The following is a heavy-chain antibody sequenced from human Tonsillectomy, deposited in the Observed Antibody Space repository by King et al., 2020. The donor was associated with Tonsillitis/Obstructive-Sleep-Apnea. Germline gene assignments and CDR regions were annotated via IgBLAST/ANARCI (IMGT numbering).Heavy chain of an antibody. V-gene: IGHV4-31*01. CDR3: ASTDSSSWYGAFDI. CDR1: GGSISSGGYY. J-gene: IGHJ3*02. D-gene: IGHD6-13*01. CDR2: IYYSGST. Sequence: VQLQESGPGLVKPSQTLSLTCTVSGGSISSGGYYWRWIRQHPGKGLEWIGYIYYSGSTYYNPSLKSLVTISVDTSKNQFSLKLSSVTAADTAVYYCASTDSSSWYGAFDIWGQGTMVTVSS.